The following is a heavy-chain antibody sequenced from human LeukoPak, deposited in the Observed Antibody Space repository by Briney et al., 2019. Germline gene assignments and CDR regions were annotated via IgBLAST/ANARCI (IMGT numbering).Heavy chain of an antibody. CDR3: ARLEEDIVVVPAANVGINWFDP. Sequence: SETLSLTCAVYGGSFSGYYWSWIRQPPGKGLEWIGEINHSGSTNYNPSLKSRVTISVDTSKNQFSLKLSSVTAAGTAVYYCARLEEDIVVVPAANVGINWFDPWGQGTLVTVSS. CDR2: INHSGST. V-gene: IGHV4-34*01. CDR1: GGSFSGYY. D-gene: IGHD2-2*01. J-gene: IGHJ5*02.